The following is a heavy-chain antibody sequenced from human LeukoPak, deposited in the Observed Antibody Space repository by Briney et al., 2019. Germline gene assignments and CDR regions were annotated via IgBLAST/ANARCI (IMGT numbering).Heavy chain of an antibody. D-gene: IGHD2-2*03. J-gene: IGHJ6*02. V-gene: IGHV3-7*03. Sequence: GGSLRLSCAASGFTFNSYAMSWVRQAPGKGLEWVANIKQDGSEKYYVDSVKGRFTISRDNAKNSLYLQMNSLRAEDTAVYYCARDDGYCSSTSCYYYYGMDVWGQGTTVTVSS. CDR2: IKQDGSEK. CDR1: GFTFNSYA. CDR3: ARDDGYCSSTSCYYYYGMDV.